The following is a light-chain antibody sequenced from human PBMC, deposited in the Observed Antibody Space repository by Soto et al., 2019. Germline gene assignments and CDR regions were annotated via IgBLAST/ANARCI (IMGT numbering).Light chain of an antibody. J-gene: IGKJ5*01. Sequence: IQMTQSPSTLSGSVGDRVTIACRASQTISSWLAWYQQKPGKAPNLLIYDASNLESGVPSRFSGSGSGTEFTLTISSLQPDDFATYYCQQYNSYPITFGQGTRLEIK. CDR3: QQYNSYPIT. CDR2: DAS. CDR1: QTISSW. V-gene: IGKV1-5*01.